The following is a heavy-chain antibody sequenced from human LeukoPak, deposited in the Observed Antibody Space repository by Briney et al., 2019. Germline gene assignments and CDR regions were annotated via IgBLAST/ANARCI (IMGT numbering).Heavy chain of an antibody. V-gene: IGHV1-69*06. CDR3: ARGGYFDWLLVGYYYYYMDV. CDR1: GYSFNSQV. D-gene: IGHD3-9*01. CDR2: ILPIFGTA. J-gene: IGHJ6*03. Sequence: ASVKVSCKASGYSFNSQVMNWVRQAPGQGLEWMGVILPIFGTANYGQKFQGRVTITADKSTSTAYMELSSLRSEDTAVYYCARGGYFDWLLVGYYYYYMDVWGKGTTVTVSS.